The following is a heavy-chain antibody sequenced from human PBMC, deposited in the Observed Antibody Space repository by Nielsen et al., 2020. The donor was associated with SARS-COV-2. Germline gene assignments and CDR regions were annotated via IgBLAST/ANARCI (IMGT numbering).Heavy chain of an antibody. V-gene: IGHV3-7*03. Sequence: GGSLRLSCAASGFTFSNAWMSWVRQAPGKGLEWVANIKQDGSEKYYVDSVKGRFTISRDNAKNSLYLQMNSLRAEDTAVYYCARGITFGGVIVIPRYYFDYWGQGTLVTVSS. D-gene: IGHD3-16*02. CDR1: GFTFSNAW. CDR3: ARGITFGGVIVIPRYYFDY. J-gene: IGHJ4*02. CDR2: IKQDGSEK.